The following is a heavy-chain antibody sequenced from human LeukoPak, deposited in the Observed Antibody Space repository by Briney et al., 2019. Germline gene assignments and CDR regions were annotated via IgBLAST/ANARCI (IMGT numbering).Heavy chain of an antibody. CDR3: AKDVYDFWSGSNWFDP. D-gene: IGHD3-3*01. CDR1: GFTFDDYA. V-gene: IGHV3-9*01. Sequence: GGSLRLSCAASGFTFDDYAMHWVRHAPGKGLEWVSGISWDSGSIGYADSVKGRFTISRDNAKNSLYLQMNSLRAEDTALYYCAKDVYDFWSGSNWFDPWGQGTLVTVSS. CDR2: ISWDSGSI. J-gene: IGHJ5*02.